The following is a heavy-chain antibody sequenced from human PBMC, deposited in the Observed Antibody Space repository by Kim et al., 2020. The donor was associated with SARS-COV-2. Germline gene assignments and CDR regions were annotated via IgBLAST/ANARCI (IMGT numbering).Heavy chain of an antibody. Sequence: AAVNVSCKASGYTFTTYYIHWVRQAPGQGLEWMVVINPSGGSTSYAQKFQGRVTMTSDTSTSTVYMELSSLRSEDTAVYYCARDPIAAAGVFDYWGQGALVTVSS. CDR2: INPSGGST. CDR1: GYTFTTYY. D-gene: IGHD6-13*01. CDR3: ARDPIAAAGVFDY. J-gene: IGHJ4*02. V-gene: IGHV1-46*01.